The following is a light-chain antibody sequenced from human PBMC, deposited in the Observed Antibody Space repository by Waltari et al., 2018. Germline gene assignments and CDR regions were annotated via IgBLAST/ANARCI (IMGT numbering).Light chain of an antibody. J-gene: IGLJ2*01. CDR2: EVC. CDR3: SSYAGSNNVV. CDR1: SSDVGGYNY. Sequence: QSALTQPPSASGSPGQSVTISCTGSSSDVGGYNYVSWYQQHPRKAPKLMIYEVCKRPSGVPDRFSGSRSGNTASLTVSGLQAEDEADYYCSSYAGSNNVVFGGGTKLTVL. V-gene: IGLV2-8*01.